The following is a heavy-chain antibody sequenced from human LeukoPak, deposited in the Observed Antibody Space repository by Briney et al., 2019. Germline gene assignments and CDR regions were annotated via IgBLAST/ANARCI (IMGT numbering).Heavy chain of an antibody. J-gene: IGHJ4*02. CDR1: GSTFAGHH. CDR2: INPSSGDT. V-gene: IGHV1-2*02. Sequence: GPSVKVSCKTAGSTFAGHHIHWVRQAPGQGLEWMGWINPSSGDTKYAQNFQDRVIMTMATSNSTAYMDLHRLSSDDTAIYYCARAGHDSIGSSFRLYYWGQGTLVTVST. D-gene: IGHD3-22*01. CDR3: ARAGHDSIGSSFRLYY.